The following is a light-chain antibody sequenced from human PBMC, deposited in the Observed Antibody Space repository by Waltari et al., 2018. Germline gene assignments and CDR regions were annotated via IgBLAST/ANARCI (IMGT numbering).Light chain of an antibody. J-gene: IGKJ1*01. V-gene: IGKV1-39*01. CDR1: QSISNY. Sequence: IQMTQSPSSLSASVGDRVTIPCRASQSISNYFNWYQQKPGKAPKLLIYAASSLQSGVPSRFSGSGAGTDFTLTISSLQPEDLATYDCQQSYNAATWTCGQGTKVE. CDR3: QQSYNAATWT. CDR2: AAS.